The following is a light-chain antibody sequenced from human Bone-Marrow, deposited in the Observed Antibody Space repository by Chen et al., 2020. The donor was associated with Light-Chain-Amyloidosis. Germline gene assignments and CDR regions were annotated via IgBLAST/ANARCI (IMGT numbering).Light chain of an antibody. CDR3: QVWDRSSDRPV. J-gene: IGLJ3*02. Sequence: SYVLTQPSSVSVSPGQTATIACGGNNLGSTSVHWYQHTPGQAPLLVVYDDSDRPSGIPGRLAGSNSGNTATLTISRVEAVDEADYYCQVWDRSSDRPVVGGGTKLTVL. V-gene: IGLV3-21*02. CDR2: DDS. CDR1: NLGSTS.